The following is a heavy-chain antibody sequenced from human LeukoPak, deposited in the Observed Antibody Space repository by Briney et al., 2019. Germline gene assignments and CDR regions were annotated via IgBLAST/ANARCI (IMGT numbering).Heavy chain of an antibody. CDR1: GYSFTNYW. V-gene: IGHV5-51*01. Sequence: GESLKISCKGSGYSFTNYWIGWVRQMPGKGLEWMGIIYPGDSDTRYSPSFQGQVTISADKSISTAYLQWSSLKASDTAMYYCARRAGYSSVGGEFAFDIWGQGTMVTVSS. D-gene: IGHD6-19*01. CDR2: IYPGDSDT. J-gene: IGHJ3*02. CDR3: ARRAGYSSVGGEFAFDI.